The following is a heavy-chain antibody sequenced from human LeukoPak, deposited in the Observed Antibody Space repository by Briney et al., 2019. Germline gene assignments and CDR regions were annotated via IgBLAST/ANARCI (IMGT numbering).Heavy chain of an antibody. D-gene: IGHD6-6*01. Sequence: GGSLRLSCTASGLTFTNYWMIWVRQGPGRGLEWVANINHDASEKYYVGSVEGRFTISRDNAKNSLFLQMNSLRAEDTGVYYCATSSYSSSSSWGQGTLVTVSS. J-gene: IGHJ5*02. CDR3: ATSSYSSSSS. CDR2: INHDASEK. V-gene: IGHV3-7*01. CDR1: GLTFTNYW.